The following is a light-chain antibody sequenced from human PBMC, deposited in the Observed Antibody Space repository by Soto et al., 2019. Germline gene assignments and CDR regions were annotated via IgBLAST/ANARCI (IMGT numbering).Light chain of an antibody. CDR1: SSNIGSNT. CDR3: ATWDDSLSGSV. Sequence: QSVLTQPPSASGTPGQRVTIACSGSSSNIGSNTVNWYQHLPGTAPKLLIYSNNLRPSGVPDRFSGSKSGTSASLVISGLQSEDESDYYCATWDDSLSGSVFGTGTQLTVL. V-gene: IGLV1-44*01. J-gene: IGLJ7*01. CDR2: SNN.